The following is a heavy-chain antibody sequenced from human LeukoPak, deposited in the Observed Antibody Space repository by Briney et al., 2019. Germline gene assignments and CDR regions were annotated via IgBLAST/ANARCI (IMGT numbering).Heavy chain of an antibody. CDR1: GFTFSSYS. V-gene: IGHV3-21*01. CDR3: TSFSGPIDY. J-gene: IGHJ4*02. D-gene: IGHD6-19*01. CDR2: ISSSSSYI. Sequence: GGSLRLSCAASGFTFSSYSMNWVRQAPGKGLEWVSSISSSSSYIYYADSVKGRFAVSRDNAKNTLYLQMNSLRAEDTAVYYCTSFSGPIDYWGQGSLVTVSS.